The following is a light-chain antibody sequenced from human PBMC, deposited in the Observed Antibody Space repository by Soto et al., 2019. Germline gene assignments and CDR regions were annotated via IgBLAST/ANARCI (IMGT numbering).Light chain of an antibody. CDR2: DVS. J-gene: IGLJ1*01. CDR1: SSDVGGYNY. V-gene: IGLV2-14*01. Sequence: QSVLTQPASVSGSPGQSITISCTGTSSDVGGYNYYSWYQQHPGKAPKLMIYDVSNRPSGVSNRFSGYKSGNTASLTISGLQAEDEADYYCSSYTSSSTSYVFGTGTKVTVL. CDR3: SSYTSSSTSYV.